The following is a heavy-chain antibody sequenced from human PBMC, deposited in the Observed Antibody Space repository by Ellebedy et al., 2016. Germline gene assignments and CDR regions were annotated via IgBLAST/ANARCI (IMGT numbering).Heavy chain of an antibody. Sequence: GESLKISXKGSGYNFTSYWISWVRQMPGKGLEWMGRFDPSDSYTNYSPSFQGHVTISTDKSITTAYLQWSTLKASDTAMYYCATSIAVAGFDYWGQGTLVTVSS. V-gene: IGHV5-10-1*01. CDR3: ATSIAVAGFDY. CDR1: GYNFTSYW. CDR2: FDPSDSYT. D-gene: IGHD6-19*01. J-gene: IGHJ4*02.